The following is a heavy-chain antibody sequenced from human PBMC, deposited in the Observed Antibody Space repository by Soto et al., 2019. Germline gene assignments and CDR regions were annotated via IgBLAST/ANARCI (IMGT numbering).Heavy chain of an antibody. CDR3: AKNQGVELVPLATVDWFDP. CDR2: ISGSGFKR. CDR1: SYRFEQFS. Sequence: HAGTLRLSSAASSYRFEQFSMCSLQHTPGKGLHWISIISGSGFKRYYADSVKGRFTISRDNSKSTVYLELNNLSAEDTAVYHCAKNQGVELVPLATVDWFDPWGQGSVVTVSS. D-gene: IGHD1-26*01. J-gene: IGHJ5*02. V-gene: IGHV3-23*01.